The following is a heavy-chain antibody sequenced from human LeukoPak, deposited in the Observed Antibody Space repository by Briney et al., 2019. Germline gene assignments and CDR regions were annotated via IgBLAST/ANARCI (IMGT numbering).Heavy chain of an antibody. CDR2: INEDGGRK. CDR3: ARFRYIGSDLEVFDS. CDR1: GFTFNTYW. D-gene: IGHD5-12*01. V-gene: IGHV3-7*01. Sequence: GGSLRLSCAASGFTFNTYWFTWVRQAPGKGLEWVAHINEDGGRKYSVDSVRGRFTISRDNARNSLYLQMNGLRAEDTALYYCARFRYIGSDLEVFDSWGQGTLVTVSS. J-gene: IGHJ4*02.